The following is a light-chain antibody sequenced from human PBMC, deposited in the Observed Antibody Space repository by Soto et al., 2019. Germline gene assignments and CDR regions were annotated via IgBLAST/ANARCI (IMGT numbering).Light chain of an antibody. CDR1: QSVLYYSNKKNY. CDR2: WAS. V-gene: IGKV4-1*01. J-gene: IGKJ5*01. CDR3: QQHYSTPLT. Sequence: IVVTQSQDSLAASLCERATINCNSSQSVLYYSNKKNYLAWYQQKAGQHPKLLIYWASTRESGVPDRFSCGGSGTDFTLTISSLQAEDVAVYYCQQHYSTPLTFGQGTHWRL.